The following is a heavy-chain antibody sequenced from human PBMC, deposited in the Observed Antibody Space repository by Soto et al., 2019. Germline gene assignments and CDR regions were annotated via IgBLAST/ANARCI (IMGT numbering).Heavy chain of an antibody. V-gene: IGHV3-11*01. J-gene: IGHJ4*02. CDR1: GFIFGDYA. D-gene: IGHD1-1*01. CDR2: ISLSGYVT. CDR3: VRVWNGFDY. Sequence: QVRLVESGGDLVKPGGSLRLSCVGSGFIFGDYAMGWIRQAPGKGLEWISYISLSGYVTFDADSVKGRFTFSRDNAKNSIYVAMNSLTPGDTAVYYCVRVWNGFDYWGQGTLVTVSS.